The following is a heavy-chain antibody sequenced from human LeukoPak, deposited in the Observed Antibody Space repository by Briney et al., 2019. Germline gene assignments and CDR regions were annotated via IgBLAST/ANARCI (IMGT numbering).Heavy chain of an antibody. CDR3: AKDLGGTWNGAFDI. CDR2: MSGFGLTT. V-gene: IGHV3-23*01. D-gene: IGHD1-1*01. J-gene: IGHJ3*02. CDR1: GFTFSNYA. Sequence: TAGSLRLSCVASGFTFSNYAMCWVRLAPRRGQEWVSVMSGFGLTTLYGASVKGRFTSSRATYKNTLYLQMNRLSAEVTALYYCAKDLGGTWNGAFDIWGEGTMVTVS.